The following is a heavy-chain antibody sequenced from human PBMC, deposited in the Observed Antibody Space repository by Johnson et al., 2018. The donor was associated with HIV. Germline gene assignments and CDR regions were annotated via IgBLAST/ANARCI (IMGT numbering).Heavy chain of an antibody. J-gene: IGHJ3*02. CDR2: ISYDGSNK. CDR1: GFTFSSYA. D-gene: IGHD4-17*01. Sequence: QVQLVESGGGVVQPGRSLRLSCAASGFTFSSYAMHWVRQAPGTGLEWVAVISYDGSNKYYADSVKGRFTISRVNSKNMLYLQMNSLRVEDTAVYYCAKEGSRGTVTQAPDAFDIWGQGTMVTVSS. V-gene: IGHV3-30*04. CDR3: AKEGSRGTVTQAPDAFDI.